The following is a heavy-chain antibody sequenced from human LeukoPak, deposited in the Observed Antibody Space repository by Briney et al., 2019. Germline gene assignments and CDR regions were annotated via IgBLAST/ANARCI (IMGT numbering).Heavy chain of an antibody. V-gene: IGHV4-39*07. D-gene: IGHD4-17*01. CDR3: ARVNPGDYFGFGYMDV. Sequence: PSETLSLTCTVSGGSISSSSYYWGWISQPPRNGLEWIVSIYYSGSTYYNPSLKSRVNISVDTSKNQFSLKLSSVTAADTAVYYCARVNPGDYFGFGYMDVWGKGTTVTVSS. CDR2: IYYSGST. J-gene: IGHJ6*03. CDR1: GGSISSSSYY.